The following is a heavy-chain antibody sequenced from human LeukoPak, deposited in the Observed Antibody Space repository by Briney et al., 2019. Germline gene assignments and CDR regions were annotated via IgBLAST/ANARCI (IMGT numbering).Heavy chain of an antibody. Sequence: GRTLKLSRAASGFTFSSFWMSWVPDAPGRGLEGGANIKQDGREKSYVDSVKGRFTISRDNAKNSLYLQMNSLRGEDTAVYYCAREGGGYCSSTSCLKYYFNYWGQGTLVTVSS. CDR2: IKQDGREK. CDR3: AREGGGYCSSTSCLKYYFNY. D-gene: IGHD2-2*01. J-gene: IGHJ4*02. V-gene: IGHV3-7*01. CDR1: GFTFSSFW.